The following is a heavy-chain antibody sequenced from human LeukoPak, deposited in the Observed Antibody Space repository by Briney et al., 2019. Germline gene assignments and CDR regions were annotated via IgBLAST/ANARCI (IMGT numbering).Heavy chain of an antibody. CDR2: THYTGST. D-gene: IGHD5-18*01. CDR3: ARHVPGRDTAMLTDY. V-gene: IGHV4-59*08. J-gene: IGHJ4*02. CDR1: GGYISGYY. Sequence: SETLSLTCTVSGGYISGYYWSWVRQPPGKGLEYIGYTHYTGSTNYNPSLKSRVTISVDTSKNRFSLKLSSVTAADTAVYYCARHVPGRDTAMLTDYWGQGALVTVSS.